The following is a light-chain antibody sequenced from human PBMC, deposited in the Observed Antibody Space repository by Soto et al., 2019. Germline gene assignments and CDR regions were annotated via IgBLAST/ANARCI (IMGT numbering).Light chain of an antibody. J-gene: IGLJ1*01. CDR3: SSYTLSSTIV. V-gene: IGLV2-14*01. CDR1: SSDVGVYNY. CDR2: NVS. Sequence: QSALTQPASVSGSPGQSITISCSGTSSDVGVYNYVSWYQQHPGKVPKLIIYNVSYRPSGVSNRFSGSKSGNTASLTISGLQAEDEADYYCSSYTLSSTIVFGTGTKVTVL.